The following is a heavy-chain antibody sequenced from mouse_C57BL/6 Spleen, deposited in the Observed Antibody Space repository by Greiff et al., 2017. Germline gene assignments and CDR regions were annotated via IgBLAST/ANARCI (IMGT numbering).Heavy chain of an antibody. V-gene: IGHV1-42*01. Sequence: EVQLQQSGPELVKPGASVKISCTASGYSFTGYYMNWVKQSPEKSLEWIGEINPSTGGTTYNQKFKAKATLTVDKSSSKAYMQLKILTSEDSAVYYCARWGQILTGTFDYWGQGTTLTVSS. CDR3: ARWGQILTGTFDY. CDR2: INPSTGGT. D-gene: IGHD4-1*01. J-gene: IGHJ2*01. CDR1: GYSFTGYY.